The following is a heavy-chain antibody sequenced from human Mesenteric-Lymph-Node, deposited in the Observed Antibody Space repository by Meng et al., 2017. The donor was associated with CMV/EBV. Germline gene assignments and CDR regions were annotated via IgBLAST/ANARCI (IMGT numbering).Heavy chain of an antibody. D-gene: IGHD3-22*01. CDR2: MYRGGST. CDR3: ARDDRSYYYDSSGYSFDF. CDR1: GITVSSNY. Sequence: GGSLRLSCVASGITVSSNYMIWVRQSPGKGLEWVSVMYRGGSTYHADSVKGRFTISRDNSKNTLYLQMNSLRVEDTAVYYCARDDRSYYYDSSGYSFDFWGQGTLVTVSS. V-gene: IGHV3-66*01. J-gene: IGHJ4*02.